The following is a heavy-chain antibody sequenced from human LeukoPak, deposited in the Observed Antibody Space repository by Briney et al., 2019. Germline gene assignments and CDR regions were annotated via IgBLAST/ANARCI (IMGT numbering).Heavy chain of an antibody. CDR2: ITGSGDST. D-gene: IGHD6-13*01. V-gene: IGHV3-23*01. CDR1: GFTFSNYA. J-gene: IGHJ4*02. Sequence: TGGSLRLSCTASGFTFSNYAMSWARQAPGKGLEWVSTITGSGDSTYNADSVKGRFTISRDNSENTMNLQMNSLRAEDTAVYYCAKGGLWYGKNDHWGQGTLVTVSS. CDR3: AKGGLWYGKNDH.